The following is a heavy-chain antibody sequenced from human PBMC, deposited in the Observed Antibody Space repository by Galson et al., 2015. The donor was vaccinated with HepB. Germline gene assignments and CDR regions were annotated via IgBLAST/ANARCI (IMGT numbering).Heavy chain of an antibody. J-gene: IGHJ4*02. CDR2: IIPLFGSG. Sequence: SGGTFSSHTISWVRQAPGQGLEWMGGIIPLFGSGNYAQKFQGRVTITADESKTTTYMELSSLTSDDTAVYYCARQYDTTGYYAYWGQGTLVTVSS. CDR1: GGTFSSHT. D-gene: IGHD3-22*01. V-gene: IGHV1-69*01. CDR3: ARQYDTTGYYAY.